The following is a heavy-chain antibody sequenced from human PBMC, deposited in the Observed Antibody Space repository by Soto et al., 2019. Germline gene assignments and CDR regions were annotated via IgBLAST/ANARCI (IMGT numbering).Heavy chain of an antibody. D-gene: IGHD3-3*01. CDR3: ATHRSGRFLEWLPEGSLGY. J-gene: IGHJ4*02. CDR2: FDPEDGET. CDR1: GYTLTDLS. Sequence: ASVKVSCKVSGYTLTDLSMQWVRQAPGKGLEWMGGFDPEDGETIYAQKFQGRVTMTEGTATGTAYMELSSLRPEDTAVYYCATHRSGRFLEWLPEGSLGYWGQGTLVTVSS. V-gene: IGHV1-24*01.